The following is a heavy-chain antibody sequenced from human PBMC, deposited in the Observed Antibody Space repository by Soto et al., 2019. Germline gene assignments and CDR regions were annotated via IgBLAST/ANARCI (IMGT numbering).Heavy chain of an antibody. CDR1: GYTFASYD. J-gene: IGHJ6*03. V-gene: IGHV1-8*01. Sequence: ASVKVSCKASGYTFASYDINWGRQATGQGLEWMGWMNPNSGNTGYAQKFQGRITMTRNTSISTAYMELSSLRSEDTAVYYCARVTLGDSENYYYYMDVWGKGTTVTVSS. CDR2: MNPNSGNT. CDR3: ARVTLGDSENYYYYMDV. D-gene: IGHD3-16*01.